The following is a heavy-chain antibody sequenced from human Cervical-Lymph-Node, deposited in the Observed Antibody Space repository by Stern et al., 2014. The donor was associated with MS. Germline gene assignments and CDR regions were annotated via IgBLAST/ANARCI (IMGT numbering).Heavy chain of an antibody. V-gene: IGHV4-61*02. D-gene: IGHD3-10*01. CDR3: ARLGNYFDS. J-gene: IGHJ4*02. CDR2: IYTSGST. CDR1: GGSITNIHY. Sequence: QLQLQESGPGLVKPSQTLSLTCTVSGGSITNIHYWSWVRQPAGKGLEWIGRIYTSGSTNYNPSLESRVTISIDTSNQSSLRLTSVTAADTAVYYCARLGNYFDSWGRGTLVTVSS.